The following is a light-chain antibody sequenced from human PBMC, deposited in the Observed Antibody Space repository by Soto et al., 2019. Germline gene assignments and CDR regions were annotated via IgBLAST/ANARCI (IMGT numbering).Light chain of an antibody. V-gene: IGKV3-20*01. J-gene: IGKJ5*01. Sequence: VLTQSPGPLSLSPGERATLSCRSSQSVGSNYLAWYQQKPGQAPRLLIYGASSRATGIADRFSGSGSGTDVTLTISRLEPEEFARYYCQQYGYSPITFGQGTRLEI. CDR1: QSVGSNY. CDR3: QQYGYSPIT. CDR2: GAS.